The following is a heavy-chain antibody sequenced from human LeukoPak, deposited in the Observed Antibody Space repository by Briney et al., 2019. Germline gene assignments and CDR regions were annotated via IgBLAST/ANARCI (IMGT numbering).Heavy chain of an antibody. D-gene: IGHD4-17*01. V-gene: IGHV4-61*01. CDR2: IYYSGST. CDR3: ARHAATGTTSSLRFDP. J-gene: IGHJ5*02. CDR1: GGSVSSGSYY. Sequence: SETLSLTCTVSGGSVSSGSYYWTWIRQPPGKGLEWIGYIYYSGSTNYNPSLKGRVTISVDTSKNQFSLKLSSVTAADTAVYYCARHAATGTTSSLRFDPWGQGTLVTVSS.